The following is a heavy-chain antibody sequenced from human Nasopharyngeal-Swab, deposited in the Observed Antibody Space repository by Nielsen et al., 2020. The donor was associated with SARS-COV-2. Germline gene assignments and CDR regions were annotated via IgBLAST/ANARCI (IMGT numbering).Heavy chain of an antibody. CDR3: AREYSSGWYGRWFDP. D-gene: IGHD6-19*01. CDR2: ITSGGSII. J-gene: IGHJ5*02. CDR1: GFTSSNYA. V-gene: IGHV3-11*01. Sequence: SLKISCAASGFTSSNYAMSWVRQPPGKGLEWVSYITSGGSIIYTADSLKGRFTISRDNAKNSLYLLMNSLRAEDTAVYYCAREYSSGWYGRWFDPWGQGTLVTVSS.